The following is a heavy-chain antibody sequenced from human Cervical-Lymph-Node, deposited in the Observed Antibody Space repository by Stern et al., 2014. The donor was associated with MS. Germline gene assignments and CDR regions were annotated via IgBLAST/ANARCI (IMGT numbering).Heavy chain of an antibody. J-gene: IGHJ4*02. CDR3: ARASSYYYDSSGYYWDY. D-gene: IGHD3-22*01. Sequence: VQLVESGAEVKKPGSSVKVSCKASGGTFSSYAISWVRQAPGQGLEWMGGIIPIFGTANYAQKFQGRVTITADESTSTAYMELSSLRSEDTAVYYCARASSYYYDSSGYYWDYWGQGTLVIVSS. CDR2: IIPIFGTA. CDR1: GGTFSSYA. V-gene: IGHV1-69*01.